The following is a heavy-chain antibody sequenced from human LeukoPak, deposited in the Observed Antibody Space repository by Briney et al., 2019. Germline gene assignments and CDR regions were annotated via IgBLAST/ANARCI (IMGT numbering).Heavy chain of an antibody. CDR3: ARVAAAGTYYYYYGMGV. J-gene: IGHJ6*02. V-gene: IGHV3-66*01. CDR1: GFTVSSNY. D-gene: IGHD6-13*01. CDR2: IYSGGST. Sequence: GGSLRLSCAASGFTVSSNYMSWVRQAPGKGLEWVSVIYSGGSTYYADSVKGRFTISRDNSKNTLYLQMNSLRAEDTAVYYCARVAAAGTYYYYYGMGVWGQGTTVTVSS.